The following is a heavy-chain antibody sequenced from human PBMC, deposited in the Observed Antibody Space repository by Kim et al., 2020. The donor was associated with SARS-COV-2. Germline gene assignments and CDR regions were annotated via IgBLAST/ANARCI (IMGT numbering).Heavy chain of an antibody. J-gene: IGHJ4*02. CDR3: ARGLLWFGELSPLDY. Sequence: ASVKVSCKASGYTFTSYGISWVRQAPGQGLEWMGWMSAYNGNTNYAQKLQGRVTMTTNTSTSTAYMELRSLRSDDTAVYYCARGLLWFGELSPLDYWGQGTLVTVSS. V-gene: IGHV1-18*04. CDR2: MSAYNGNT. CDR1: GYTFTSYG. D-gene: IGHD3-10*01.